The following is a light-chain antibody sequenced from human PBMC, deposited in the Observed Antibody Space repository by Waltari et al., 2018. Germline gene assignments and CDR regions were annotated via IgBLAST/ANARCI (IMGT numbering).Light chain of an antibody. CDR2: YDR. Sequence: SYVLTQSPSVSVAPGQTARISCGGNNIGTKSVHWYQQKPGQAPVFVIYYDRDRASGIPERFSGSNSGNTATLTISRVEAGDEADYFCQVWDFTSDHVVFGGGTKLTVL. V-gene: IGLV3-21*04. CDR1: NIGTKS. J-gene: IGLJ2*01. CDR3: QVWDFTSDHVV.